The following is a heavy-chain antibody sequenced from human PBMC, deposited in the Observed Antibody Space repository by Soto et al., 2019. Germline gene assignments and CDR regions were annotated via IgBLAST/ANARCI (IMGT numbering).Heavy chain of an antibody. V-gene: IGHV3-49*03. J-gene: IGHJ4*02. CDR1: GFTFGDYA. CDR2: IRSKAYGGTT. D-gene: IGHD2-2*01. Sequence: GGSLRLSCTASGFTFGDYAMSWFRQAPGKGLEWVGFIRSKAYGGTTEYAASVKGRFTISRDDSKSIAYLQMNSLKTEDTAVYYCTSPNLGYCSSTSCYCRFDSWGQGTLVTVSS. CDR3: TSPNLGYCSSTSCYCRFDS.